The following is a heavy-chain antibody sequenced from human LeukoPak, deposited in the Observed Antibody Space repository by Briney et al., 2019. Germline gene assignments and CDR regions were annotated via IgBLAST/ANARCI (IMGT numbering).Heavy chain of an antibody. Sequence: GGALRLFCTASGFTFRTYAMNWGRHAPGGGLEWLFGISGSGNGTYCAGSVKGRFIISRYNSKNMVYLQMNSLPVEDTAVYYCAKEPYDYVWGSYRYTVLFFDYWGQGTLVTVSS. CDR2: ISGSGNGT. CDR1: GFTFRTYA. V-gene: IGHV3-23*01. D-gene: IGHD3-16*02. J-gene: IGHJ4*02. CDR3: AKEPYDYVWGSYRYTVLFFDY.